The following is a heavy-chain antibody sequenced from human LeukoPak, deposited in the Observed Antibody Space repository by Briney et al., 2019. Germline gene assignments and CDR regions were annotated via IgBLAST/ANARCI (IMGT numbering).Heavy chain of an antibody. CDR2: INHSGST. V-gene: IGHV4-34*01. D-gene: IGHD1-26*01. Sequence: NPSETLSLTCADYGGSFSGYYWSWIRQPPGKGLEWIGEINHSGSTNYNPSLKSRVTISVDTSKNQFSLKLSSVTAADTAVYYCARAYSGSYSPDYWGQGTLVTVSS. CDR1: GGSFSGYY. CDR3: ARAYSGSYSPDY. J-gene: IGHJ4*02.